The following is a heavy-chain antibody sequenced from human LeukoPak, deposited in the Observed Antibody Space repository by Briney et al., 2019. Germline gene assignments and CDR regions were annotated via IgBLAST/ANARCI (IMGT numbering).Heavy chain of an antibody. D-gene: IGHD1-26*01. Sequence: GGSLRLFCAASGFIFKNYEMNWVRQAPGGGLEWVSSVSSSATTIYYTDSVKGRFTISRDNAKNSLFLQMNSLRAEDTAVYYCARDLYSGSYRFDYWGQGTLVTVSS. CDR2: VSSSATTI. J-gene: IGHJ4*02. CDR3: ARDLYSGSYRFDY. V-gene: IGHV3-48*03. CDR1: GFIFKNYE.